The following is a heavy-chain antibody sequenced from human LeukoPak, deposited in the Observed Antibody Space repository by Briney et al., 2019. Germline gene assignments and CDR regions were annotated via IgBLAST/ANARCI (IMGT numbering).Heavy chain of an antibody. CDR2: IYSGGST. CDR3: ARGSYGDYVYYFDY. V-gene: IGHV3-53*01. D-gene: IGHD4-17*01. CDR1: GFTVSSNY. Sequence: GGSLRLSCAASGFTVSSNYMSWVRQAPGKGLEWVSVIYSGGSTYYAESVKGRFTISRDNSKNTLYLQMNSLRAEDTAVYYCARGSYGDYVYYFDYWGLGTLVTVSS. J-gene: IGHJ4*02.